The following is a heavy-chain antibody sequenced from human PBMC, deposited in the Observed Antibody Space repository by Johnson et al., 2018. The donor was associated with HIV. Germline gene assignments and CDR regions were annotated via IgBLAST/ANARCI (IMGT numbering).Heavy chain of an antibody. D-gene: IGHD6-19*01. CDR2: IWYDGSNK. CDR1: GFTFSTYG. V-gene: IGHV3-30*02. Sequence: QVQLVESGGGVVQPGGSLRLSCAASGFTFSTYGMHWVRQAPGKGFDWVAFIWYDGSNKYYADSVKGRFTISRDNSKNTLYLQMNSLRAEDTAVYYCAKGGSAVAVAFDIWGQGTMVTVSS. J-gene: IGHJ3*02. CDR3: AKGGSAVAVAFDI.